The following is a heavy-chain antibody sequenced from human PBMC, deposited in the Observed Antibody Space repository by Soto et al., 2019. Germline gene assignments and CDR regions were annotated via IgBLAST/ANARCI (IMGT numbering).Heavy chain of an antibody. CDR3: ARDSLRHSGYDFVGWFDP. CDR2: INPNSGGT. Sequence: ASVKVSCKASGYTFTGYYMHWVRQAPGQGLEWMGWINPNSGGTNYAQKFQGRVTMTRDTSISTAYMELSRLRSDDTAVYYCARDSLRHSGYDFVGWFDPWGQGTLVTVSS. D-gene: IGHD5-12*01. CDR1: GYTFTGYY. J-gene: IGHJ5*02. V-gene: IGHV1-2*02.